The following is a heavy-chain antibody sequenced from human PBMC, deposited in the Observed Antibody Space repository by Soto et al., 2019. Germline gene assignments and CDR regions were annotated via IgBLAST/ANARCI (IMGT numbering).Heavy chain of an antibody. CDR2: IYYSGST. V-gene: IGHV4-39*01. CDR3: ARHGYYGSVSYYKYPNYYYHGMDV. J-gene: IGHJ6*02. D-gene: IGHD3-10*01. CDR1: GGSISSSSYY. Sequence: SETLSLTCTVSGGSISSSSYYWGWIRQPPGKGLEWIGSIYYSGSTYYNPSLKSRVTISVDTSKNQFSLKLSSVTAADTAVYYCARHGYYGSVSYYKYPNYYYHGMDVWGQGTTVTVSS.